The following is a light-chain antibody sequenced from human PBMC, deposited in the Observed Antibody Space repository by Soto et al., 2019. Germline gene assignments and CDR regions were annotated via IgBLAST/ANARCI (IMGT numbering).Light chain of an antibody. CDR3: QEYGTSPVT. Sequence: EIVLTQFPGILSLSPGERATLSCRASQTVSDNFLAWYQQKPGQSPRLLIYFTSSWATGIPDRFRASESGPDFTLTISRLEPEDFAVYYCQEYGTSPVTFGQGTKLEI. CDR2: FTS. V-gene: IGKV3-20*01. J-gene: IGKJ2*01. CDR1: QTVSDNF.